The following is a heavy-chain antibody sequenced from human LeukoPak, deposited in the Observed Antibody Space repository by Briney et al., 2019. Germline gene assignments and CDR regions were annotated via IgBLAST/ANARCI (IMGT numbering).Heavy chain of an antibody. D-gene: IGHD3-10*01. CDR1: GYTFTSYD. J-gene: IGHJ4*02. CDR2: MNPNSGNT. CDR3: ARGVGYHGSGQPTGFDY. Sequence: ASVRVSCKASGYTFTSYDINWVRQATGQGLEWMGWMNPNSGNTGYAQKFQGRVTITRNTSISTAYMELSSLRSEDTAVYYCARGVGYHGSGQPTGFDYWGQGTLVTVSS. V-gene: IGHV1-8*03.